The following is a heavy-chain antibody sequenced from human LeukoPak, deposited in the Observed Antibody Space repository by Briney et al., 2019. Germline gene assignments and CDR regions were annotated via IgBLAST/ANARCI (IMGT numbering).Heavy chain of an antibody. CDR2: IYYSGST. CDR1: GVSISSYY. V-gene: IGHV4-59*01. J-gene: IGHJ6*02. D-gene: IGHD2-8*01. Sequence: SETLSLTCTVSGVSISSYYWSWIRQPPGKGLEWIGYIYYSGSTNYNPSLKSRVTISVDTSKNQFSLKLSSVTAADTAVYYCARVMVYGGYYYYGMDVWGQGTTVTVSS. CDR3: ARVMVYGGYYYYGMDV.